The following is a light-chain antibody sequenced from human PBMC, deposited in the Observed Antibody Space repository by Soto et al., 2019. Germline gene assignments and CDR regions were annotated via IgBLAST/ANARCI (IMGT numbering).Light chain of an antibody. Sequence: IVLTHSPGTRSFSPGERATLTYKTSQSISSDHLAWYQQRPGQSPRLLIYGASSRDTGVPARFSGSGSGTEFTLTISSLQSEDFAVYYCQQYNSWPRTFGQGTKVDIK. J-gene: IGKJ1*01. CDR3: QQYNSWPRT. CDR2: GAS. CDR1: QSISSD. V-gene: IGKV3D-15*01.